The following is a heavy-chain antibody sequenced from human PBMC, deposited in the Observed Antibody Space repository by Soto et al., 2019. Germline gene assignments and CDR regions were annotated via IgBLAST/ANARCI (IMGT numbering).Heavy chain of an antibody. CDR1: GFTFSSYS. J-gene: IGHJ4*02. CDR2: ISSSSSTI. D-gene: IGHD2-15*01. CDR3: GRGLVYCGGGSCGQTRYFDY. Sequence: EVQLVESGGGLVQPGGSLRLSCAASGFTFSSYSMNWVRQAPGKGLEWVSYISSSSSTIYYADSVKGRFTISRDNAKNSLYLQRNSLRAEDTAVDYCGRGLVYCGGGSCGQTRYFDYWGQGTLVTVSS. V-gene: IGHV3-48*01.